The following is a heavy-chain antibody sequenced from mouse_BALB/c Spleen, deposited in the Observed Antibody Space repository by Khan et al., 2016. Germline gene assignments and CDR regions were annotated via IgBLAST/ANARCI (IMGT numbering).Heavy chain of an antibody. Sequence: IQLVQSGAELVKPGASVKLSCTASGFNIKDTYMHWVKQRPEQGLEWIGRIDPANGNTKYDPKFQGKATITAATSSNTAYLQLSSLTSEDTAVYYCARSPYGDDVGFAYWGQGTLVTVSA. V-gene: IGHV14-3*02. CDR1: GFNIKDTY. J-gene: IGHJ3*01. CDR3: ARSPYGDDVGFAY. CDR2: IDPANGNT. D-gene: IGHD2-2*01.